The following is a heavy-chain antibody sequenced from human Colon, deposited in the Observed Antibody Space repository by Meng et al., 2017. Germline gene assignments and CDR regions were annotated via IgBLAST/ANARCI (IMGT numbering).Heavy chain of an antibody. V-gene: IGHV3-7*01. CDR2: IKQDGSEK. J-gene: IGHJ3*02. CDR1: GFTFSSYW. CDR3: VTTSRKTFDI. Sequence: GESLKISCAASGFTFSSYWMGWGRQGPGKGLEWVANIKQDGSEKYYVDSVKGRFTMSRDNAKNSLYMQMNSLRAEDTAVYYCVTTSRKTFDIWGQGTVVTVSS. D-gene: IGHD1-26*01.